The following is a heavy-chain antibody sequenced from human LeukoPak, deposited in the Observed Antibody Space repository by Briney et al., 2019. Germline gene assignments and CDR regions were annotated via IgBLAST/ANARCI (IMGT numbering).Heavy chain of an antibody. J-gene: IGHJ4*02. CDR3: TRVMWDSSGYPIDY. Sequence: PGGSLRLSCAASGFTFSSYAMSWVRQAPGEGLEWVSAISGSGGSTYYADSVKGRFTTSRDNSKNTLNLQMHRLRVEDTAVYYCTRVMWDSSGYPIDYWGQGSLVTVSS. D-gene: IGHD3-22*01. V-gene: IGHV3-23*01. CDR2: ISGSGGST. CDR1: GFTFSSYA.